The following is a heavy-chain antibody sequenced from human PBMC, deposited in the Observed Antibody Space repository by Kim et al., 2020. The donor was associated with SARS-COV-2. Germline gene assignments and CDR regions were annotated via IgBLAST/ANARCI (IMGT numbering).Heavy chain of an antibody. Sequence: SETLSLTCTVSGGSISSSSYYWGWIRQPPGKGLEWIGSIYYSGSTYYNPSLKSRVTISVDTSKNQFSLKLSSVTAADTAVYYCARQKGLAVAGYFDLWGR. CDR2: IYYSGST. CDR1: GGSISSSSYY. V-gene: IGHV4-39*01. D-gene: IGHD6-19*01. CDR3: ARQKGLAVAGYFDL. J-gene: IGHJ2*01.